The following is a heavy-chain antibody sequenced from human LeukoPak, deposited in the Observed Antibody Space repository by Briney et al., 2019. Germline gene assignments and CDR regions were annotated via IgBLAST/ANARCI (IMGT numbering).Heavy chain of an antibody. CDR3: AGEKSASPWFGGLLGYFDY. V-gene: IGHV3-33*01. J-gene: IGHJ4*02. CDR1: GFTFSSYG. Sequence: GGSLRLSCAASGFTFSSYGMHWVRQAPGKGLEWVAVIWYDGSNKYYADSVKGRFTISRDNSKNTLYLQMNSLRAEDTAVYYCAGEKSASPWFGGLLGYFDYWGQGTLVTVSS. CDR2: IWYDGSNK. D-gene: IGHD3-10*01.